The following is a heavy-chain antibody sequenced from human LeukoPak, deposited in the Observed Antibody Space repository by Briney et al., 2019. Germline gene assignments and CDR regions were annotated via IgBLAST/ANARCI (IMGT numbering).Heavy chain of an antibody. D-gene: IGHD4-23*01. J-gene: IGHJ5*02. V-gene: IGHV1-8*01. CDR2: MNPNSGST. Sequence: ASVKVSCKASGYTFTSYDINWGRQATGQGLEWVGWMNPNSGSTGYAQKFQGRVTMTRNIFMSTAYMELSSLRSEDTAVYYCARDYGGNSGWFDPWGQGTLVTVSS. CDR3: ARDYGGNSGWFDP. CDR1: GYTFTSYD.